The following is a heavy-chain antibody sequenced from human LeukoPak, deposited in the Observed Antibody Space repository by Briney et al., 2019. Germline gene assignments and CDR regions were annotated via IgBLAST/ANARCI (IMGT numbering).Heavy chain of an antibody. V-gene: IGHV4-59*01. CDR3: ARVVQSTDSSGFYLPEYFQH. D-gene: IGHD3-22*01. CDR2: IYYSGST. Sequence: SETLSLTCTVSGGSISSYYWSWIRQPPGKGLEWIGYIYYSGSTNKNPSLKSRVTISVDMSKNQFSLKLSSVTAADTAVYYCARVVQSTDSSGFYLPEYFQHWGQGTLVTVSS. CDR1: GGSISSYY. J-gene: IGHJ1*01.